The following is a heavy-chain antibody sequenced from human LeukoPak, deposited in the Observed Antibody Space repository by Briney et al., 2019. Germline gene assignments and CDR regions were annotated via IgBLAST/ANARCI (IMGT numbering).Heavy chain of an antibody. Sequence: GGSLRLSCAASGFTFSSYSMNWVRQAPGKGLEWVSYISSSSSTIYYADSVKGRFTISRDNAKNSLYLQMNSLRVEDTAVYYCAGRDCSNGVCHFDSWGQGTVVTVSS. CDR3: AGRDCSNGVCHFDS. CDR1: GFTFSSYS. V-gene: IGHV3-48*01. J-gene: IGHJ5*01. D-gene: IGHD2-8*01. CDR2: ISSSSSTI.